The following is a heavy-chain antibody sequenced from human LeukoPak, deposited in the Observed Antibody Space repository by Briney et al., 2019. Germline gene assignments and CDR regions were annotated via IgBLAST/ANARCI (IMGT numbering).Heavy chain of an antibody. D-gene: IGHD4/OR15-4a*01. Sequence: GGSLRLSCAASGFTFSSYSMNWVRQAPGKGLEWVSSISSSSSYIYYADSVKGRFTISRDNAKNSLYLQMNSLRAEDTAVYYCARDRVAYSAKSGWNFDLWGRGTLVTVSS. J-gene: IGHJ2*01. CDR1: GFTFSSYS. CDR2: ISSSSSYI. CDR3: ARDRVAYSAKSGWNFDL. V-gene: IGHV3-21*01.